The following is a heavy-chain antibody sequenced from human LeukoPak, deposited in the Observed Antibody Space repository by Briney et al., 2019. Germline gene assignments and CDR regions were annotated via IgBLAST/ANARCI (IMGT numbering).Heavy chain of an antibody. Sequence: GGALRLSCTTSVFAFDDFAMSGGRQPAGKGLEGVGFIRRRAYGGAAEYAASVNGRFIISRDDSKGIAYLQMNSLKTEDTDVYYCSRNGLVDFDYWGQGSRVIVSP. CDR3: SRNGLVDFDY. V-gene: IGHV3-49*04. CDR2: IRRRAYGGAA. J-gene: IGHJ4*02. CDR1: VFAFDDFA.